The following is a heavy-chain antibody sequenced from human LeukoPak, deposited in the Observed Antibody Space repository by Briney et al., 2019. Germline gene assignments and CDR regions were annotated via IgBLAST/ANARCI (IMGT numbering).Heavy chain of an antibody. Sequence: SETLSLTCTVSGDSISSGDYYWSWIRQPAGKGLEWIGRISSSGSTNYNPSLKSRVTISVDTSKNQFSLKLSSVTAADTAVYFCASIAGGSGSYLSYWGQGTLVTVSS. CDR3: ASIAGGSGSYLSY. J-gene: IGHJ4*02. CDR1: GDSISSGDYY. CDR2: ISSSGST. V-gene: IGHV4-61*02. D-gene: IGHD3-10*01.